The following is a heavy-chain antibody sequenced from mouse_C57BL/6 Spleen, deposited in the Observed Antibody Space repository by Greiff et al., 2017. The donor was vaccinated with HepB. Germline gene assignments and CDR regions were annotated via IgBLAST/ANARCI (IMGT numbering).Heavy chain of an antibody. V-gene: IGHV1-82*01. Sequence: QVQLQQSGPELVKPGASVKISCKASGYAFSSSWMNWVKQRPGKGLEWIGRIYPGDGDTNYNGKFKGKATLTADKSSSTAYMQLSSLTSEDSAVYVCARRGGNYEYFDVWGTGTTVTVSS. CDR2: IYPGDGDT. CDR3: ARRGGNYEYFDV. J-gene: IGHJ1*03. CDR1: GYAFSSSW. D-gene: IGHD2-1*01.